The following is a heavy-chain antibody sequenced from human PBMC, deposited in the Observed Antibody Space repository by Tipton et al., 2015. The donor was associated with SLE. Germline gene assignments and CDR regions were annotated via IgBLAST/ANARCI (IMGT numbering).Heavy chain of an antibody. CDR2: VSTSGRNI. CDR3: ARDGYGSAWFDP. J-gene: IGHJ5*02. D-gene: IGHD3-10*01. V-gene: IGHV3-48*03. Sequence: SPRLSCAASGFTFSNYEMNWVRQAPGKGLEWVSYVSTSGRNIYYADSVKGRFTISRDNAKNSLYLQMNSLRAEDTAVYYCARDGYGSAWFDPWGQGTLVTVSS. CDR1: GFTFSNYE.